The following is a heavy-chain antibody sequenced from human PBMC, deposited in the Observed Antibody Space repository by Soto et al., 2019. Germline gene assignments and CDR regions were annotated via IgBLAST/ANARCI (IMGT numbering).Heavy chain of an antibody. D-gene: IGHD3-22*01. CDR3: ARGEILYAGSGYQSFYFDY. CDR1: GGSVSSGSYY. Sequence: SETLSLTCTVSGGSVSSGSYYWSWIRQPPGKGLEWIGYIYRSGTTNYNPSLKSRVTISIDTSKSQFSLKLTSVTAADTAVYYCARGEILYAGSGYQSFYFDYWGQGTLVTVSS. CDR2: IYRSGTT. J-gene: IGHJ4*02. V-gene: IGHV4-61*01.